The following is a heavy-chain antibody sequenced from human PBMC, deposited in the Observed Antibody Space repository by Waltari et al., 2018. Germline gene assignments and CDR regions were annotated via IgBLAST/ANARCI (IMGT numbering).Heavy chain of an antibody. J-gene: IGHJ6*02. CDR2: INHSGST. CDR3: AGSAEGSNGMDV. CDR1: GGSFSGYY. Sequence: QVQLQQWGAGLLKPSETLSLTCAAYGGSFSGYYWSWNRQPPGKGLEWIGEINHSGSTNYNPSLKSRVTISVDTSKNQFSLKLSSVTAADTAVYYCAGSAEGSNGMDVWGQGTTVTVSS. V-gene: IGHV4-34*01.